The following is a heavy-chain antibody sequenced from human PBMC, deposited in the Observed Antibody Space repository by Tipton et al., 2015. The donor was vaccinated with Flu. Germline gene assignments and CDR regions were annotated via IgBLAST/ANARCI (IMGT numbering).Heavy chain of an antibody. CDR3: ARDYTAMGNFDY. D-gene: IGHD5-18*01. V-gene: IGHV3-21*01. CDR1: GFTFSSYS. J-gene: IGHJ4*02. Sequence: GSLRLSCAASGFTFSSYSMNWVRQAPGKGLEWVSSISSSSSYIYYADSVKGRFTISRDNAKNSLYLQMNSLRAEGTAVYYCARDYTAMGNFDYWGQGTLVTVSS. CDR2: ISSSSSYI.